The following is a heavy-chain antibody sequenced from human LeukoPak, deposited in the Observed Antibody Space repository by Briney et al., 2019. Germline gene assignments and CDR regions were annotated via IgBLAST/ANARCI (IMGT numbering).Heavy chain of an antibody. J-gene: IGHJ4*02. Sequence: SETLSLTRTVAAGSISRYYRSWIRQPAGKGLESNRLIITSGSTNYNPSLKSRVTMSVDTSKNQFSLKLSSVTAADTAVYYCARDFGGATGGFDYWGQGTPVTVSS. CDR3: ARDFGGATGGFDY. CDR2: IITSGST. D-gene: IGHD1-26*01. CDR1: AGSISRYY. V-gene: IGHV4-4*07.